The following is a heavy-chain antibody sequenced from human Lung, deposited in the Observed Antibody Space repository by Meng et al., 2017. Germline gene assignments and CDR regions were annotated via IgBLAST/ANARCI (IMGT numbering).Heavy chain of an antibody. J-gene: IGHJ4*02. V-gene: IGHV1-69*13. CDR2: LIAVFDKT. Sequence: QVQLVQSGAEVKKPGSSVNVACKTSGGSFSTHTCSWVRQAPGQGLEWMGGLIAVFDKTKAAPRFQDRVTFTADESTSTAYMELSSLTFDDTAVYFCARGRRNEPLFDYWGQGTLVTVSS. CDR3: ARGRRNEPLFDY. D-gene: IGHD1-14*01. CDR1: GGSFSTHT.